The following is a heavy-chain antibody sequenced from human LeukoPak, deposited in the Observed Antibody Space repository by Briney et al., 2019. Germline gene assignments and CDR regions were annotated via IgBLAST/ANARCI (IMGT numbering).Heavy chain of an antibody. J-gene: IGHJ4*02. D-gene: IGHD3-16*01. V-gene: IGHV3-30*03. CDR3: ARDTFGVFDY. CDR1: GFIFSNYA. CDR2: ISYDGSDK. Sequence: GRSLRLSCAASGFIFSNYAMHWVRQAPGKGLEWVAIISYDGSDKYYADSVKGRFTISRDNAKNSLFLQMNSLRAEDMAVYYCARDTFGVFDYWGQGTLVTVSS.